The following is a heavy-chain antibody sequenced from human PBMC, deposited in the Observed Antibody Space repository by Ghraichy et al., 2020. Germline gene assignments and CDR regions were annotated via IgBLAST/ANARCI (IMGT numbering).Heavy chain of an antibody. CDR2: IIPIFGTA. V-gene: IGHV1-69*13. Sequence: SVKVSCKASGGTFSSYAISWVRQAPGQGLEWMGGIIPIFGTANYAQKFQGRVTITADESTSTAYMELSSLRSEDTAVYYCASHPSNLEWLSRYYYYYGMDVWGQGTTVTVSS. J-gene: IGHJ6*02. CDR3: ASHPSNLEWLSRYYYYYGMDV. D-gene: IGHD3-3*01. CDR1: GGTFSSYA.